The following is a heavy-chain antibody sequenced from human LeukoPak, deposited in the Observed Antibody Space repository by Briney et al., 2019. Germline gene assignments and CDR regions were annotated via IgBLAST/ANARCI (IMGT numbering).Heavy chain of an antibody. V-gene: IGHV4-30-4*02. CDR2: IFHSGSA. D-gene: IGHD3-3*01. CDR3: ARHSYYDFWSGYSPFDY. Sequence: PSETLSLTCTVSGGSISSGDYYWSWIRQPPGKGLEWIGYIFHSGSAYYNPSLRSRVIISVDTSKNQFSLKLSSVTAADTAVYYCARHSYYDFWSGYSPFDYWGQGTLVTVSS. CDR1: GGSISSGDYY. J-gene: IGHJ4*02.